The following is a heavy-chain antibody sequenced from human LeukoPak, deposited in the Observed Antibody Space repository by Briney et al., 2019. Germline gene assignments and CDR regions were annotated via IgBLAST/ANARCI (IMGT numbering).Heavy chain of an antibody. V-gene: IGHV3-64*01. J-gene: IGHJ6*03. CDR3: ARDPMDYSNYYYYYYMDV. Sequence: GGSLRLSCAASGFTISRSSMHWVRQAPGRGLEFASAIRRSGGNTYYANSVKDRFTISRDTSKNTLYLKMQSLRAEDTAVYYCARDPMDYSNYYYYYYMDVWGKGTTVTVSS. D-gene: IGHD4-11*01. CDR1: GFTISRSS. CDR2: IRRSGGNT.